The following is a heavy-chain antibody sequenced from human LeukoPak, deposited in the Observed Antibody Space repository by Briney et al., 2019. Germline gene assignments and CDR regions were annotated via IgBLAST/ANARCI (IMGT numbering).Heavy chain of an antibody. CDR1: GGTFSSYT. D-gene: IGHD3-22*01. J-gene: IGHJ4*02. CDR2: IIPILGIA. V-gene: IGHV1-69*04. CDR3: ARDLGRNYYDSSKFDY. Sequence: RASVKVSCKASGGTFSSYTISWVRQAPGQGLEWMGRIIPILGIANYAQKFQGRVTITADKSTSTAYMELSSLRSEDTAVHYCARDLGRNYYDSSKFDYWGQGTLVTVSS.